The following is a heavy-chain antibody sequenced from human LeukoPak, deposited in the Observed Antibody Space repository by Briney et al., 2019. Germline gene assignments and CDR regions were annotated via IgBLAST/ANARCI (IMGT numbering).Heavy chain of an antibody. CDR1: GSTFSRYW. D-gene: IGHD1-26*01. Sequence: GGSLRLSCAASGSTFSRYWMHWVRQAPGKGLVWVSRVKSDGSDTIYADSVKGRFTISRDNAKNTLYLQMDSLRAVDTAVYYCTTGIGSYYYYWGQGTLVTVAS. CDR3: TTGIGSYYYY. CDR2: VKSDGSDT. V-gene: IGHV3-74*01. J-gene: IGHJ4*02.